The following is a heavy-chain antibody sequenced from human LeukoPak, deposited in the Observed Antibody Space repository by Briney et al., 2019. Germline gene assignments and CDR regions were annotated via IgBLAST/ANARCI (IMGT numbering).Heavy chain of an antibody. V-gene: IGHV4-34*01. CDR2: INHSGST. Sequence: SETLSLTCAVYGGSFSGYYWSWIRQPPGKGLEWIGEINHSGSTNYNPPLKSRVTISVDTSKNQFSLKLSSVTAADTAVYYCARVGIAVAGRFFDYWGQGTLVTVSS. J-gene: IGHJ4*02. CDR3: ARVGIAVAGRFFDY. CDR1: GGSFSGYY. D-gene: IGHD6-19*01.